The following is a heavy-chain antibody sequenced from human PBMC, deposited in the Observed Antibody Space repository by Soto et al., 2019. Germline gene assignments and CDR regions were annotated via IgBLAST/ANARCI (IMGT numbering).Heavy chain of an antibody. J-gene: IGHJ4*02. CDR1: GYTFTSYG. V-gene: IGHV1-18*01. CDR2: ISAYNGNT. D-gene: IGHD5-18*01. CDR3: ASVDTAMDFDY. Sequence: ASVKVSCKASGYTFTSYGISWVRQAPGQGLEWMGWISAYNGNTNYAQKLQGRVTVTTDTSTSTAYMELRSLRSDDTAVYYCASVDTAMDFDYWGQGTLVTVSS.